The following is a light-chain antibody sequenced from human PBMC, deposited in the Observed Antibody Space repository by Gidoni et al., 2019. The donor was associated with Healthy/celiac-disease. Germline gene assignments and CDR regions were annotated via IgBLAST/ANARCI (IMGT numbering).Light chain of an antibody. V-gene: IGKV3-20*01. CDR2: GAS. J-gene: IGKJ2*03. Sequence: EIVLTPSPGTLSLSPGERATLSCRASQSVSSSYLAWYQQKPGQAPRLLIYGASSRATGIPDRFSGSGSGTDFTLTLSRLEPEDFAVYYCQQYGSSPYSFGQGTKLEIK. CDR3: QQYGSSPYS. CDR1: QSVSSSY.